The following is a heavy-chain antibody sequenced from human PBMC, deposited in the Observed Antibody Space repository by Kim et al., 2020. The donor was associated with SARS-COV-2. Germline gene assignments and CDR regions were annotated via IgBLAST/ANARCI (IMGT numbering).Heavy chain of an antibody. V-gene: IGHV3-11*06. CDR1: GFTFSDYY. D-gene: IGHD3-22*01. J-gene: IGHJ4*01. CDR3: ARVFGSYYDTSGSEPYF. Sequence: GGSLRLSCAASGFTFSDYYISWIRQAPGKGLEWVSSISGSSRYTNYADSVKGRFTISRDNALNSLYLQMYSLRAEDTAVYYCARVFGSYYDTSGSEPYF. CDR2: ISGSSRYT.